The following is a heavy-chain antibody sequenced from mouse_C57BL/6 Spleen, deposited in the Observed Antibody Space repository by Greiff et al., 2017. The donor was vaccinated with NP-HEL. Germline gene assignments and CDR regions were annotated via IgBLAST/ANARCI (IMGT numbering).Heavy chain of an antibody. D-gene: IGHD2-4*01. J-gene: IGHJ2*01. Sequence: VQLQESGAELARPGASVKMSCKASGYTFTSYTMHWVKQRPGQGLEWIGYINPSSGYTKYNQKFKDKATLTADKSSTKAYMQLSSLTSEDSSVYYCARSGDYDGTYFDYWGQGTTLTVSS. V-gene: IGHV1-4*01. CDR3: ARSGDYDGTYFDY. CDR2: INPSSGYT. CDR1: GYTFTSYT.